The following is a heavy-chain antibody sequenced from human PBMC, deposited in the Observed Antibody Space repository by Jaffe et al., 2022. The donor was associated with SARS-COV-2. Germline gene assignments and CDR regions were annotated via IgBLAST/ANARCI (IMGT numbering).Heavy chain of an antibody. J-gene: IGHJ4*02. CDR2: INTDGDTT. CDR3: TKRGYTGESEY. V-gene: IGHV3-74*01. Sequence: EVQLVESGGGLVQPGGSLRLSCAASGFTFSSSWMYWVRQTPGKGLLWVSRINTDGDTTNYADSVKGRFTVSRDNAKNTLYLQMDSLRAEDTAVYYCTKRGYTGESEYWGQGTLVTVSS. D-gene: IGHD5-18*01. CDR1: GFTFSSSW.